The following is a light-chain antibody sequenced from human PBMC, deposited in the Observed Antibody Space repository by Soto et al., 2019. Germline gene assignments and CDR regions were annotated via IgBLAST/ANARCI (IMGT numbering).Light chain of an antibody. CDR1: QGISSY. V-gene: IGKV1-9*01. Sequence: DIQLTQSPSFLSASVGDRVTITCRASQGISSYLAWYQQKPGKAPKLLIYAASTLQSGVPSRFSGSGSGTDFTLTISSLQPEDFATYSCQHSTTWTFGQGTKVDIK. J-gene: IGKJ1*01. CDR3: QHSTTWT. CDR2: AAS.